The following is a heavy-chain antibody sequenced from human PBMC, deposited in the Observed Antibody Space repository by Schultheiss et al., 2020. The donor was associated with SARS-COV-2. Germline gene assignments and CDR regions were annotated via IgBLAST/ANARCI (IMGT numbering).Heavy chain of an antibody. CDR1: GFTFATYN. CDR2: IRSSGRDI. CDR3: ARDLSPLPGIDY. Sequence: GGSLRLSCAASGFTFATYNMHWVRQAPGKGLEFVASIRSSGRDIYYADSMQGRFTVSRDNANNSLYLQMHSLRVGDTAVYYCARDLSPLPGIDYWGQGTLVTVSS. V-gene: IGHV3-21*01. J-gene: IGHJ4*02.